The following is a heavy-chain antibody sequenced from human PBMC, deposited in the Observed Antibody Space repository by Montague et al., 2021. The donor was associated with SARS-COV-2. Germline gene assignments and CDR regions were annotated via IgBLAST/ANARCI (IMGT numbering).Heavy chain of an antibody. CDR3: AREFRIELWQTNWYFGL. Sequence: SETLSLTCSVSGGSISGHYWSWIRQPPGKGLEWIGNFDYSGNTKYNPSLKSRVTISVDTSKNQFALRLSSVTAADTAVYYCAREFRIELWQTNWYFGLWGRGTLVTVSS. J-gene: IGHJ2*01. CDR1: GGSISGHY. CDR2: FDYSGNT. D-gene: IGHD3-16*01. V-gene: IGHV4-59*11.